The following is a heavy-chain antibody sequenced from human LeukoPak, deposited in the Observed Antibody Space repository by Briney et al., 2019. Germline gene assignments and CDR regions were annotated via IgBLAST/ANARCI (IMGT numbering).Heavy chain of an antibody. V-gene: IGHV1-2*02. J-gene: IGHJ6*02. D-gene: IGHD3-3*01. CDR3: ARARGNYDFWSGYWGLDYYYGMDV. Sequence: ASVKVSCKASGYTFTGYYMHWVRQAPGQGLEWMGWINPNSGGTNYAQKFQGRVTTTRDTSISTAYMELSRLRSDDTAVYYCARARGNYDFWSGYWGLDYYYGMDVWGQGTTVTVSS. CDR1: GYTFTGYY. CDR2: INPNSGGT.